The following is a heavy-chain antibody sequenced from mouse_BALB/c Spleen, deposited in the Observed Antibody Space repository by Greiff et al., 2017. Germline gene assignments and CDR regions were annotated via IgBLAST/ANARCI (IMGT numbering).Heavy chain of an antibody. Sequence: VKLVESGAELMKPGASVKISCKATGYTFSSYWIEWVKQRPGHGLEWIGEILPGSGSTNYNEKFKGKATFTADTSSNTAYMQLSSLTSEDSSVYYCSRYCNYVFYAMDYWGQGTSVTVSA. CDR2: ILPGSGST. D-gene: IGHD2-1*01. V-gene: IGHV1-9*01. CDR3: SRYCNYVFYAMDY. CDR1: GYTFSSYW. J-gene: IGHJ4*01.